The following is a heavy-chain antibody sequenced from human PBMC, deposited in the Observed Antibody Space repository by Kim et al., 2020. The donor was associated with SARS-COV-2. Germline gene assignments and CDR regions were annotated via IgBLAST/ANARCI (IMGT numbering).Heavy chain of an antibody. D-gene: IGHD6-19*01. CDR1: GFTFSSYA. CDR3: ARDLWTYSSLGQTLLYGMDV. Sequence: GGSLRLSCAASGFTFSSYAMHWVRQAPGKGLEWVAVISYDGSNKYYADSVKGRFTISRDNSKNTLYLQMNSLRAEDTAVYYCARDLWTYSSLGQTLLYGMDVWGQGTTVTVSS. V-gene: IGHV3-30-3*01. CDR2: ISYDGSNK. J-gene: IGHJ6*02.